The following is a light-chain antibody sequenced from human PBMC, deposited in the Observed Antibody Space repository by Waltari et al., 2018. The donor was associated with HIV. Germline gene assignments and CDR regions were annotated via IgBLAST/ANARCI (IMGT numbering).Light chain of an antibody. CDR2: DAS. CDR1: QSISNY. J-gene: IGKJ3*01. CDR3: QHRSNWLGAT. V-gene: IGKV3-11*01. Sequence: EIVLTQSPATLSLSPGERATLSCRASQSISNYLAWYQQRPGQAPRLLVYDASKRATGIPTRFSGSGSGTDFTLTISRLQPEDIAVYYCQHRSNWLGATFGPGTKVEIK.